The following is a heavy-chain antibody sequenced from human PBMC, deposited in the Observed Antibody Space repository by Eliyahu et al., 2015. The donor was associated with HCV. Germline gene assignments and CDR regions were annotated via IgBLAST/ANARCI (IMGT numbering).Heavy chain of an antibody. CDR1: GGSITTYX. J-gene: IGHJ5*02. Sequence: QVQLQESGPGLVKPSETLSLTCTVSGGSITTYXGIXXRQPPGKGLEWIGXIHYSGSTNYNPSLKSRVTISVDTSKNQFSLNLTSVTAADTAVYYCASGGGGIAVAGTGGWFDPWGQGTLVTVSS. V-gene: IGHV4-59*01. D-gene: IGHD6-19*01. CDR3: ASGGGGIAVAGTGGWFDP. CDR2: IHYSGST.